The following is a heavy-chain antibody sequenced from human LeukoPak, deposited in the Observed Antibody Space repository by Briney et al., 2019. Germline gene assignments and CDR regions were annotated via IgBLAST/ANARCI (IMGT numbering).Heavy chain of an antibody. CDR2: ISGSGGST. J-gene: IGHJ4*02. V-gene: IGHV3-23*01. Sequence: GGSLRLSCAASGFTFSSYAMSWVRQAPGKGLEWVSAISGSGGSTYYADSVKGRFTTSRDNSKNTLYLQMNSLRAEDTAVYYCAKSYYDSSGYFSDYWGQGTLVTVSS. D-gene: IGHD3-22*01. CDR3: AKSYYDSSGYFSDY. CDR1: GFTFSSYA.